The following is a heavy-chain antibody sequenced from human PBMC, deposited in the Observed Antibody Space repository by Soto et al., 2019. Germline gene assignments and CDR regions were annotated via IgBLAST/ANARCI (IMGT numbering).Heavy chain of an antibody. CDR2: IIPIFGTA. D-gene: IGHD1-26*01. CDR3: ARDGGSYLRSVYGMDV. J-gene: IGHJ6*02. Sequence: QVQLVQSGAEVKKPGSSVKVSCKASGGTFSSYAISWVRQAPGQGLEWMGGIIPIFGTANYAQKFQGRVTITADKSTSTAYMELSSLRSEETAVYYCARDGGSYLRSVYGMDVWGQGTTVTVSS. CDR1: GGTFSSYA. V-gene: IGHV1-69*06.